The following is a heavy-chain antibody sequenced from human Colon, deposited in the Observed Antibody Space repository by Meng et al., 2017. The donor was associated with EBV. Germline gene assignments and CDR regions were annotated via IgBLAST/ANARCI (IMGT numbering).Heavy chain of an antibody. V-gene: IGHV4-34*01. Sequence: VLLQRLGAGLLKTSETLYLNCTVNGGSFSGYVWSWVRQPPGKGMEWIGEVSHPGSANYNPSLKSRVTISVDASEKQFSLRLTSVTAADSAVYYCARVPTTGYKDHWGQGTLVTVSS. CDR1: GGSFSGYV. D-gene: IGHD3-9*01. CDR3: ARVPTTGYKDH. J-gene: IGHJ4*02. CDR2: VSHPGSA.